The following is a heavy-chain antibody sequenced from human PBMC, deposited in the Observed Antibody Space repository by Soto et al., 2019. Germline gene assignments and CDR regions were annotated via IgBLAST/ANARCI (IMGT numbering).Heavy chain of an antibody. CDR1: GGSISSYY. CDR2: ISTTETT. V-gene: IGHV4-4*07. D-gene: IGHD6-13*01. Sequence: QVQLQESGPGLVKPSETLSLTCTVSGGSISSYYWSWIRQPAGKGLEWIGRISTTETTNYNPSLKIRVSMSLDTSKSQVSLKLSSVTAAYAAVYYCAGNIAAAGRRYYGMDVWGQGTTVTVSS. CDR3: AGNIAAAGRRYYGMDV. J-gene: IGHJ6*02.